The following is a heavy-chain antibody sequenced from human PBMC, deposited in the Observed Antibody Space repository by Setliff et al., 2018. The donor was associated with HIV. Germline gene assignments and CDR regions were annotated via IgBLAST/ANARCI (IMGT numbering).Heavy chain of an antibody. CDR2: MYDSETT. J-gene: IGHJ4*02. D-gene: IGHD3-16*01. CDR3: ARHQKVSFMSDH. CDR1: GYSVSSGYY. Sequence: PSETLSLTCIVSGYSVSSGYYWGWIRQPPGKGLQWIGAMYDSETTYYNPSLKSRVTMSVDASRNRFSLKLSSVTAADTAIYYCARHQKVSFMSDHWGQGMLVTVPQ. V-gene: IGHV4-38-2*02.